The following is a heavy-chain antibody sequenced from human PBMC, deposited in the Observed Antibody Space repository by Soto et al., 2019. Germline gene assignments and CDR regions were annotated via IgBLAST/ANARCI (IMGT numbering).Heavy chain of an antibody. J-gene: IGHJ3*02. CDR3: ARDLCGGDCYPAGAFDI. D-gene: IGHD2-21*02. V-gene: IGHV1-46*01. CDR2: INPSGGST. Sequence: QVQLVQSGAEVKKPGASVKVSCKASGYTFTSYYMHWVRQAPGQGLEWMGIINPSGGSTSYAQKFQGRVTMTRDTSTSTGDMELSSLRSEDTAVYYCARDLCGGDCYPAGAFDIWGQVTMVTVSS. CDR1: GYTFTSYY.